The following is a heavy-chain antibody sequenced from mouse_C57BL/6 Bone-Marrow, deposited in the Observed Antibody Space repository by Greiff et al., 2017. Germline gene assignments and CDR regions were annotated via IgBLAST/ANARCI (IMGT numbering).Heavy chain of an antibody. J-gene: IGHJ3*01. CDR1: GYTFTSYW. CDR2: IDPSDSET. V-gene: IGHV1-52*01. D-gene: IGHD2-1*01. Sequence: QVQLKQPGAELVRPGSSVKLSCKASGYTFTSYWMHWVKQRPIQGLEWIGNIDPSDSETHYNQKFKDKATLTVDKSSSTAYMQLSSLTSEDSAVYYCAREGNRDWGSWFAYWGQGTLVTVSA. CDR3: AREGNRDWGSWFAY.